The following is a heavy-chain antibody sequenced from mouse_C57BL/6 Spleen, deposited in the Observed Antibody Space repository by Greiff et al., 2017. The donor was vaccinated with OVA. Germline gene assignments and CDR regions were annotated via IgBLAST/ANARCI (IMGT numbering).Heavy chain of an antibody. V-gene: IGHV1-82*01. CDR3: ARKATYYYSNYDFDY. J-gene: IGHJ2*01. Sequence: VQLQQSGPELVKPGASVKISCKASGYAFSSSWMNWVKQRPGKGLEWIGRIYPGDGDTNYNGKFKGKATLTADKSSSTAYMQLSSLTSEDSAVYFCARKATYYYSNYDFDYWGQGTTLTVSS. CDR1: GYAFSSSW. D-gene: IGHD2-5*01. CDR2: IYPGDGDT.